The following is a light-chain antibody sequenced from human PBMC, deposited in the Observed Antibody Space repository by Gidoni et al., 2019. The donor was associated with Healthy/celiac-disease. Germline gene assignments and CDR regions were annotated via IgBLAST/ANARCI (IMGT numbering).Light chain of an antibody. CDR1: SSDVGGYNY. CDR3: SSYTSSSTLFYV. Sequence: QSPLPQPASVSGSPGQYITISCTGTSSDVGGYNYVSWYQQPPGKAPKLMIYDVSNRPSGVSNRFSGSKSGNTASLTISGLQAEGEADYYCSSYTSSSTLFYVFGTGTKVTVL. CDR2: DVS. J-gene: IGLJ1*01. V-gene: IGLV2-14*01.